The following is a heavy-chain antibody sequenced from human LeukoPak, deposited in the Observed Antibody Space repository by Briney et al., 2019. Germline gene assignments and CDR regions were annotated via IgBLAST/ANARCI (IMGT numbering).Heavy chain of an antibody. D-gene: IGHD3-10*01. CDR3: ARARSGSYLDWFDP. CDR1: GGSISSYS. J-gene: IGHJ5*02. CDR2: IYYSGST. Sequence: SETLSLTCTVSGGSISSYSWSWIRQPPGKGLEWIGYIYYSGSTYYNPSLKSRVTISVDTSKNQFSLKLNSVTAADTAVYYCARARSGSYLDWFDPWGQGTLVTVSP. V-gene: IGHV4-59*01.